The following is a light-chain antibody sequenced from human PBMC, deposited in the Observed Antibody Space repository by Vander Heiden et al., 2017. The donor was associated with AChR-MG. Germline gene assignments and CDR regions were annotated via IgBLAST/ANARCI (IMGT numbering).Light chain of an antibody. V-gene: IGLV2-14*03. J-gene: IGLJ3*02. CDR2: DVS. Sequence: QSALTQPASVSGSPGQSITISCTGTRRYGGTYNEVSGDQQHRGKAPKLMIYDVSKRPTGVSNRFSGSKSGNTASLTISGLQAEDVADYFCSSYTPTSTLVFGGGTKLTVL. CDR1: RRYGGTYNE. CDR3: SSYTPTSTLV.